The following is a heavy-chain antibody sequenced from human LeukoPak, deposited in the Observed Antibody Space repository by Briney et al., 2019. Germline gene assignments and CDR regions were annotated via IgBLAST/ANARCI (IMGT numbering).Heavy chain of an antibody. CDR1: GFTFSSYA. CDR3: AKDQAAMVLYYFDY. Sequence: PGGSLRLSCAASGFTFSSYAMSWVRQAPGKGLEWVSAISGSGGSTYCADSVKGRFTISRDNSKNTLYLQMNSLRAEDTAVYYCAKDQAAMVLYYFDYWGQGTLVTVSS. J-gene: IGHJ4*02. V-gene: IGHV3-23*01. CDR2: ISGSGGST. D-gene: IGHD5-18*01.